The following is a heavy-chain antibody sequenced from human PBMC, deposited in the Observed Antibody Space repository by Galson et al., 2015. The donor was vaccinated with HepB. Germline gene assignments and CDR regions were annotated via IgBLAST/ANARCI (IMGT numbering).Heavy chain of an antibody. CDR3: ARERVGDGWYRGWFDP. Sequence: SLRLSCAASGFTVSSNYMSWVRQAPGKGLEWVSVIYSGGSTYYADSVKGRFTISRDNSKNTLYLQMNSLRAEDTAVYYCARERVGDGWYRGWFDPWGQGTLVTVSS. V-gene: IGHV3-53*01. CDR2: IYSGGST. CDR1: GFTVSSNY. D-gene: IGHD6-19*01. J-gene: IGHJ5*02.